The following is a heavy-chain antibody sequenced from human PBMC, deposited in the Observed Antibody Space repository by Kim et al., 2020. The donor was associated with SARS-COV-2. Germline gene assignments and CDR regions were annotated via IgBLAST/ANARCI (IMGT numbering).Heavy chain of an antibody. CDR1: GGSISSSSYY. D-gene: IGHD3-16*02. CDR3: AALRDGDNYRYYYGMDV. V-gene: IGHV4-39*01. J-gene: IGHJ6*02. Sequence: SETLSLTCTVSGGSISSSSYYWGWIRQPPGKGLEWIGSIYYSGSTYYNPSLKSRVTISVDTSKNQFSLKLSSVTAADTAVYYCAALRDGDNYRYYYGMDVGGQRTTVTVSS. CDR2: IYYSGST.